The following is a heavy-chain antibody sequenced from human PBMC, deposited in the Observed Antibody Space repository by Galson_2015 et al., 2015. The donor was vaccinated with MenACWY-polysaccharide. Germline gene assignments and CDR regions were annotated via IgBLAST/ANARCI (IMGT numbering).Heavy chain of an antibody. D-gene: IGHD1-20*01. CDR2: ISTKSGSP. CDR3: ARDSNWNFVY. V-gene: IGHV7-4-1*02. CDR1: GYTFTSSA. Sequence: SVKVSCKASGYTFTSSAINWARQAPGQGPEWMGWISTKSGSPTYAQGFTGRFVFSLDTSVSTAYLQITSLKAEDTAVYYCARDSNWNFVYWGQGTLVTVSA. J-gene: IGHJ4*02.